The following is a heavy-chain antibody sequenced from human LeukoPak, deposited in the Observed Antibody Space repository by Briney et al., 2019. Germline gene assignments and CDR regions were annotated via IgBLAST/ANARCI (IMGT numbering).Heavy chain of an antibody. CDR2: ISSSGTTI. Sequence: GGSLRLSCEASGFTFSTYRMNWVRQAPGKGLEWVSYISSSGTTIYYADSVKGRFTISRDNAKNSLFLQMSSLRDEDTAVYYCARRVAATGSAFDYWGQGTLVTVSS. CDR3: ARRVAATGSAFDY. CDR1: GFTFSTYR. V-gene: IGHV3-48*02. J-gene: IGHJ4*02. D-gene: IGHD6-13*01.